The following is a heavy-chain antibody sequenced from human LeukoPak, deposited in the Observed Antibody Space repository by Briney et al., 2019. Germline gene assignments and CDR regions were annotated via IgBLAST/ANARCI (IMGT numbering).Heavy chain of an antibody. J-gene: IGHJ4*02. CDR3: ARYCSGGSCYQLDY. Sequence: ASVKVSCKASGYTFTSYGISWVRQAPGQGLEWMGRINPNSGGTNYAQKLQGRVTMTTDTSTSTAYMELRSLRSDDTAVYYCARYCSGGSCYQLDYWGQGTLVTVSS. D-gene: IGHD2-15*01. CDR2: INPNSGGT. V-gene: IGHV1-18*01. CDR1: GYTFTSYG.